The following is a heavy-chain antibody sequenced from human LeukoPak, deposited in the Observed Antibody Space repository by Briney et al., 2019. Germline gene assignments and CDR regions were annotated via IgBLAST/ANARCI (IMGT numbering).Heavy chain of an antibody. J-gene: IGHJ3*02. Sequence: ASVKVSCKASGYTFTSYAMHWVRQAPGQRLEWMGWINAGNGNTKYSQKFQGRVTITRDTSASTAYMELSSLRSEDTAVYYCARETPIAVATPAFDIWGQGTMVTVSS. V-gene: IGHV1-3*01. CDR3: ARETPIAVATPAFDI. CDR1: GYTFTSYA. CDR2: INAGNGNT. D-gene: IGHD6-19*01.